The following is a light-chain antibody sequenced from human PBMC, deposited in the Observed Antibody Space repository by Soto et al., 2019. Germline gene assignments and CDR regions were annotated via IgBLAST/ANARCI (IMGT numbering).Light chain of an antibody. Sequence: EIVLTQSPGTLTLSPGERATLSCRASQSVTSSYLAWYQQKPGQAPRLLIYRASNRATGIPDRFSGSGSGTNFTLTISRLDPEDFAVYYCQQYDSSALTFGQGTKVEIK. CDR2: RAS. CDR1: QSVTSSY. V-gene: IGKV3-20*01. CDR3: QQYDSSALT. J-gene: IGKJ1*01.